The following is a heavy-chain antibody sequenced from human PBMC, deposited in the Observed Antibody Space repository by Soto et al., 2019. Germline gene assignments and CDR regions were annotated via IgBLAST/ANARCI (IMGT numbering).Heavy chain of an antibody. CDR2: IIPIFGTA. V-gene: IGHV1-69*13. D-gene: IGHD5-12*01. CDR3: ARVRYSGYELYYFDY. J-gene: IGHJ4*02. Sequence: GASVKVSCKASGGTFSSYAISWVRQAPGQGLEWMGGIIPIFGTANYAQKFQGRVTITADESTSTAYMELSSLRSEDTAVYYCARVRYSGYELYYFDYWGQGTLVTVSS. CDR1: GGTFSSYA.